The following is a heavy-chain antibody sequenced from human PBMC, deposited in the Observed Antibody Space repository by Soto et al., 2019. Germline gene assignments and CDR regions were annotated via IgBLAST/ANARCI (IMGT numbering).Heavy chain of an antibody. Sequence: QITLKESGPTLLKPTQTLTLTCTFSGFSLTTSGVGVGWSRQPPGKALEWLSLIYWYDDRRSSPSLKTRLTITKDTSRNQVVLTMTNMDPVDTATYYCARVRIAFSRFDSWGQGTLVTVSS. V-gene: IGHV2-5*01. CDR1: GFSLTTSGVG. D-gene: IGHD3-3*02. J-gene: IGHJ5*01. CDR2: IYWYDDR. CDR3: ARVRIAFSRFDS.